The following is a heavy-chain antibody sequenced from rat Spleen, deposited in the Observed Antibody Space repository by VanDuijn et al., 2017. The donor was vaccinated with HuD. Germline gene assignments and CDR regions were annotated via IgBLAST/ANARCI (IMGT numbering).Heavy chain of an antibody. Sequence: EVQLVESGGGLVQPGRSLKLSCSASGFTFSDYNMAWIRQAPTKSLEWVASVSPSGGSTYYRDSVKGRFTISRDSANSTLYLQMDSLRSEDTATYYCTRRGYNNYFFDYWGQGVMVTVSA. D-gene: IGHD1-10*01. J-gene: IGHJ2*01. CDR3: TRRGYNNYFFDY. CDR1: GFTFSDYN. CDR2: VSPSGGST. V-gene: IGHV5-25*01.